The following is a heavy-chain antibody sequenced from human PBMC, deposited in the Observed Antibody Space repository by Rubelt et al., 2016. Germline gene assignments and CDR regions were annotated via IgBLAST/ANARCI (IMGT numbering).Heavy chain of an antibody. CDR1: GFTVSSNY. CDR2: IYSGGST. CDR3: ARAYSGYDLSSRY. Sequence: VQLVESGGGVVQPGGSLRLSCAASGFTVSSNYMSWVRQARGKGLEWVSVIYSGGSTYYADSVKVRFTISRDNSKNTLYLQMNSLRAEDTAVYYCARAYSGYDLSSRYWGQGTLVTVSS. J-gene: IGHJ4*02. V-gene: IGHV3-66*02. D-gene: IGHD5-12*01.